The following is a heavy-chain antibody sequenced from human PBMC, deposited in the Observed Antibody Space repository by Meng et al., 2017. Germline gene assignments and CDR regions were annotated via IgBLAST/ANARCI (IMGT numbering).Heavy chain of an antibody. CDR3: ARVSPYMVRGHSSFDY. V-gene: IGHV4-31*03. CDR1: GGSISSGGYY. J-gene: IGHJ4*02. D-gene: IGHD3-10*01. Sequence: QVQLQESGPGLVKPSQTLSLTCTVSGGSISSGGYYWSWIRQHPGKGLEWIGYIYYSESTYYNPSLQSRVTISVVTSKNQFTLKLSSVTAVDTAVYYCARVSPYMVRGHSSFDYWGQGTLVTVSS. CDR2: IYYSEST.